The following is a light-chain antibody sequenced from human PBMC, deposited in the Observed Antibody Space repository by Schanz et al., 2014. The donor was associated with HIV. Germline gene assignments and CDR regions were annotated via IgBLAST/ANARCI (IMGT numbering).Light chain of an antibody. CDR1: QSISNW. J-gene: IGKJ2*01. CDR2: EAS. Sequence: DIQMTQSPSILYASVGDRVSISCRASQSISNWLAWYQQKPGKAPDLLIYEASILETGVPSRFSGSGSGTEFTLTISRLQPDDFATYYCQQYNTKPYTFGQGTKLEIK. V-gene: IGKV1-5*01. CDR3: QQYNTKPYT.